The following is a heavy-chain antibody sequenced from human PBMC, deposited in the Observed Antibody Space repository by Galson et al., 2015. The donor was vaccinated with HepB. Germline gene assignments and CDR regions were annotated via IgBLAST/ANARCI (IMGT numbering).Heavy chain of an antibody. V-gene: IGHV1-3*01. CDR3: ARDLYYYEAFDI. Sequence: SVKVSCKASGYTFTSYAMHWVRQAPGQRLEWMGWINAGNGNTKYSQKFQGRVTITRDTSASTAYMELSSLRSEDTAVYYCARDLYYYEAFDIWGQGTMVTVSS. CDR1: GYTFTSYA. D-gene: IGHD3-10*01. J-gene: IGHJ3*02. CDR2: INAGNGNT.